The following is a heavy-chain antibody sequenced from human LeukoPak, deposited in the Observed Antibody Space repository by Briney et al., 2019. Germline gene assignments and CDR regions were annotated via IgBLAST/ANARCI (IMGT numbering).Heavy chain of an antibody. V-gene: IGHV4-34*01. Sequence: SETLSLTCAVFGGSFSGYYWSWIRQSPGKGLEWIGESSHSGSTNYNPSLKSRVTISVDTSKNQFSLKLNSVTAADTAVYYCARVDYNYYDMDVWGQGTTVTVSS. CDR3: ARVDYNYYDMDV. CDR1: GGSFSGYY. CDR2: SSHSGST. J-gene: IGHJ6*02.